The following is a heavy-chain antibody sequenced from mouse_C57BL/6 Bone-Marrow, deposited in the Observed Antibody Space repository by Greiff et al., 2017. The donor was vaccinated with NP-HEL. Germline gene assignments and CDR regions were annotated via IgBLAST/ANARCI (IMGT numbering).Heavy chain of an antibody. Sequence: EVQVVESGPGLVKPSQSLSLTCSVTGYSITSGYYWNWIRQFPGNQLEWMGYISYDGSNNYNPSLKNRISITRDTSKNQFFLKLNSVTTEDTATYYCARGYSNYEFAYWGQGTLVTVSA. V-gene: IGHV3-6*01. CDR2: ISYDGSN. J-gene: IGHJ3*01. D-gene: IGHD2-5*01. CDR1: GYSITSGYY. CDR3: ARGYSNYEFAY.